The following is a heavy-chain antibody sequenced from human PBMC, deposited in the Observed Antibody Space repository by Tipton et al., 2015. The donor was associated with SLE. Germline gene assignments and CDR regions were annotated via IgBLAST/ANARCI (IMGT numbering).Heavy chain of an antibody. Sequence: GSLRLSCAASGFSFSSSAMSWVRQAPGKGLEWVSLIYGGGASKYAESVKGRFTMSRDNSKNTLYLQMNRLRLEDTAVYYCVKDPYISDWGHGTMVTVSS. J-gene: IGHJ3*01. CDR2: IYGGGAS. CDR1: GFSFSSSA. V-gene: IGHV3-23*03. CDR3: VKDPYISD. D-gene: IGHD3-22*01.